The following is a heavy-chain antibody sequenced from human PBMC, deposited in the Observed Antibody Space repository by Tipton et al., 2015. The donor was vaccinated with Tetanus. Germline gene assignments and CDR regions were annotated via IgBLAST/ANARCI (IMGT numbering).Heavy chain of an antibody. J-gene: IGHJ4*02. CDR3: AKLKQWTQVDY. Sequence: QVQLVQSGGGVVQPGRSLRLSCAASGFTFSSYGMHWVRQAPGKGLEWLAYISHDGNNKFYADSVKGRFTISRDNSKNTVYLQMNSLRPEDTAVYYCAKLKQWTQVDYWGRGTQVTVSS. D-gene: IGHD6-19*01. CDR1: GFTFSSYG. V-gene: IGHV3-30*18. CDR2: ISHDGNNK.